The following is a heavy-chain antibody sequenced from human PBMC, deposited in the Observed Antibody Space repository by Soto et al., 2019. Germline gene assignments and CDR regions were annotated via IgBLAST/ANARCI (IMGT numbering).Heavy chain of an antibody. V-gene: IGHV3-30*18. CDR1: GFTFSSYG. Sequence: PGGSLRLSCAASGFTFSSYGMHWVRQAPGKGLEWVAVISYDGSNKYYADSVKGRFTISRDNSKNTLYLQMNSLRAEDTAVYYCAKDSYYDFWSGYGNNNWFDPWGQGTLVTVSS. CDR3: AKDSYYDFWSGYGNNNWFDP. CDR2: ISYDGSNK. J-gene: IGHJ5*02. D-gene: IGHD3-3*01.